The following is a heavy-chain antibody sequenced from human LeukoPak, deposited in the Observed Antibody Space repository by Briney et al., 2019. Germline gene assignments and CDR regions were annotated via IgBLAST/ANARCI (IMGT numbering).Heavy chain of an antibody. J-gene: IGHJ6*03. CDR2: IYSGGST. D-gene: IGHD4-11*01. Sequence: GGSLSLSCAPSRFTASSNYMSWVRQAPGKGLEWVSVIYSGGSTYYADSVKGRFTISRDNSKNTLYLQMNSLRAEDTAVYYCARTVTTRYYYYYYMDVWGKGTTVTVSS. V-gene: IGHV3-66*02. CDR1: RFTASSNY. CDR3: ARTVTTRYYYYYYMDV.